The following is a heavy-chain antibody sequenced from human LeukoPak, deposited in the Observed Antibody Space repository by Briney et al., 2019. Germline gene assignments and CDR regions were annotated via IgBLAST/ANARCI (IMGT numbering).Heavy chain of an antibody. CDR1: GFTFSSYA. J-gene: IGHJ1*01. D-gene: IGHD6-13*01. CDR2: ISYDGSNK. CDR3: AKSIAAAGTGYFQH. Sequence: GGSLRLSCAASGFTFSSYAMHWVRQAPGKGLEWVAVISYDGSNKYYAGSVKGRFTISRDNSKNTLYLQMNSLRAEDTAVYYCAKSIAAAGTGYFQHWGQGTLVTVSS. V-gene: IGHV3-30-3*02.